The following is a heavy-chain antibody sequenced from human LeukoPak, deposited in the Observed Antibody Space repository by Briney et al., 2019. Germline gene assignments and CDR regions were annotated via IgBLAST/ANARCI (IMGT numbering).Heavy chain of an antibody. V-gene: IGHV3-23*01. D-gene: IGHD2-15*01. J-gene: IGHJ6*03. CDR3: AKLGGTPYYFYYYMDV. CDR2: ISGGGGST. CDR1: RFTFNNYA. Sequence: GGSLRLSCAASRFTFNNYAMTWVRQAPGKGLEWVSGISGGGGSTYYADSVKGRFTISRDNSKNTLYLQMNSLRAEDTAVYYCAKLGGTPYYFYYYMDVWGKGTTVTVSS.